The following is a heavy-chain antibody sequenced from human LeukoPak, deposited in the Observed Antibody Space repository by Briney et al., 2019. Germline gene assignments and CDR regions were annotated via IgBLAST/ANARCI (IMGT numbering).Heavy chain of an antibody. D-gene: IGHD6-19*01. CDR2: IRYDGSNK. J-gene: IGHJ4*02. CDR3: AKDLVAVATHTPIDY. Sequence: PGGSLRLSCAASGFTFSSYGMHWVRQAPGKGLGWVALIRYDGSNKYYADSVQGRFTISRDNSKNTVYLQMNSLRAEDTAVYYCAKDLVAVATHTPIDYWGQGTLVTVSS. CDR1: GFTFSSYG. V-gene: IGHV3-30*02.